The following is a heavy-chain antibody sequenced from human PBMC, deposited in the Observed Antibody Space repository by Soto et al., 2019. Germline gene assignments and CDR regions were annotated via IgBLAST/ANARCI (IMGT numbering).Heavy chain of an antibody. D-gene: IGHD3-9*01. CDR3: AREKSDILTGYHPNAFDI. Sequence: QVQLVQSGAEVKKPGSSVKVSCKASGGTFSNYTITWVRQAPGQGLEWMGRIIPVLDIVDYAQKFQDRVTVTADKSTSTAYMELSSLRSEDTAIYYCAREKSDILTGYHPNAFDIWGQGTMVTVSS. J-gene: IGHJ3*02. V-gene: IGHV1-69*08. CDR1: GGTFSNYT. CDR2: IIPVLDIV.